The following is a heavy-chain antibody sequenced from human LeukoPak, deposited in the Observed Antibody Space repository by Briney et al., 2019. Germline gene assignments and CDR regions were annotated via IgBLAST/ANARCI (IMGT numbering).Heavy chain of an antibody. Sequence: SETLSLTCTVSGGSISSYYWSWIRQPAGKGLEWIGYIYYSGSTYYNPSLKSRVTISVDTSKNQFSLKLSSVTAADTAVYYCARSYCSSSGCYNPYFDYWGQGTLVTVSS. CDR2: IYYSGST. V-gene: IGHV4-59*06. J-gene: IGHJ4*02. D-gene: IGHD2-2*02. CDR1: GGSISSYY. CDR3: ARSYCSSSGCYNPYFDY.